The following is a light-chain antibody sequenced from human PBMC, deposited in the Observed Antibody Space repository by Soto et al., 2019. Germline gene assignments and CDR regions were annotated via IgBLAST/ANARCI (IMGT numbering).Light chain of an antibody. CDR3: QQANSPPLT. Sequence: DIQMTQSPSSLSASVGDRVTITCLSSERINTYLAWYQQQPGKAPKLLIYAASSLQSGVPSRFSGSGSGTEFTLTISNLQPEDFATYYCQQANSPPLTFGGGTKV. V-gene: IGKV1-12*01. CDR1: ERINTY. CDR2: AAS. J-gene: IGKJ4*01.